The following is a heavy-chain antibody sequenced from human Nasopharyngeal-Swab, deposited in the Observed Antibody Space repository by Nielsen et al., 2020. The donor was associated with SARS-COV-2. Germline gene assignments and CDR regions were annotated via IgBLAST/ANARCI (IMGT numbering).Heavy chain of an antibody. V-gene: IGHV4-4*02. D-gene: IGHD2/OR15-2a*01. CDR1: GGSISSSNW. J-gene: IGHJ4*02. CDR3: ARKRRYDYFLDY. CDR2: IYHSGST. Sequence: SETLSLTCAVSGGSISSSNWWSWVRQPPGKGLEWIGEIYHSGSTNYIPSLKSRVTISVDKSKNQFSLKLSSVTAADTAVYYCARKRRYDYFLDYRGQGTLVTVSS.